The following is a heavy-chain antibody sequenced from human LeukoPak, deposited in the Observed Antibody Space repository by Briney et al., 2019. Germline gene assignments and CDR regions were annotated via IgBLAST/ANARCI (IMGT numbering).Heavy chain of an antibody. CDR1: GGSISSNY. D-gene: IGHD2-15*01. CDR3: ARRACSGGSCPNDY. J-gene: IGHJ4*02. Sequence: SETLSLTCTVSGGSISSNYWSWIRQPPGKGLEWIGYMSYSGSTNYNPSLKSRVTISVDSSKNQFSLNLSSVTAADTAVYYCARRACSGGSCPNDYWGQGTLVTVSS. CDR2: MSYSGST. V-gene: IGHV4-59*01.